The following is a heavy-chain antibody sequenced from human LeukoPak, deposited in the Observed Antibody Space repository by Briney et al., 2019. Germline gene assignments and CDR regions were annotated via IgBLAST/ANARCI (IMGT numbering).Heavy chain of an antibody. J-gene: IGHJ6*02. CDR3: ASQPLVGANHYGMDV. V-gene: IGHV4-39*01. D-gene: IGHD3-16*01. Sequence: SETLSLTCTVSGGSLSSSSYYWGWIRQPPGKGLEWFGSIYYSGSTYYNPSLKSRVTISVDTSKNQFSLKLSSVTAADTAVYYCASQPLVGANHYGMDVWGQGTTVTVSS. CDR1: GGSLSSSSYY. CDR2: IYYSGST.